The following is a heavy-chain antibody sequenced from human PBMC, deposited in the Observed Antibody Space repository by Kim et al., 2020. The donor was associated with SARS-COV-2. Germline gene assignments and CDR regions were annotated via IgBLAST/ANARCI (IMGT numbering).Heavy chain of an antibody. J-gene: IGHJ4*02. Sequence: GGSLRLSCAASGFIFSSYGMHWVRQAPGKGLEWVAVICYDGSSTYYADSVKGRFTISRDNSKNTLYLQMNSLRAEDTAVYYCAKAPADGGYDYWGQGTLVTVSS. CDR1: GFIFSSYG. D-gene: IGHD6-25*01. V-gene: IGHV3-33*06. CDR2: ICYDGSST. CDR3: AKAPADGGYDY.